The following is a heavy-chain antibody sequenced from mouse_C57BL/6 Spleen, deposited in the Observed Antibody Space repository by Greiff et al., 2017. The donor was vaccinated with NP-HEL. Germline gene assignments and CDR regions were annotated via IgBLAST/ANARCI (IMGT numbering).Heavy chain of an antibody. CDR1: GYTFTNYW. Sequence: VQLQQSGAELVRPGTSVKMSCKASGYTFTNYWIGWVKQRPGHGLEWIGDIYPGGGYTNYNEKFKGKATLTADKSSSTAYMQFSSLTSEDSAIYYCARSGRDYDPYYFDYWGQGTTLTVSS. V-gene: IGHV1-63*01. CDR2: IYPGGGYT. D-gene: IGHD2-4*01. J-gene: IGHJ2*01. CDR3: ARSGRDYDPYYFDY.